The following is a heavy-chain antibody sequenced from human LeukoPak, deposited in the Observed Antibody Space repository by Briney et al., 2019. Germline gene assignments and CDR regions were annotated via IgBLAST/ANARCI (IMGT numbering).Heavy chain of an antibody. V-gene: IGHV3-23*01. Sequence: AGGSLRLSCAASGFTFSSYAMSWVRQAPGKGLEWVSAISGSGGSTYYADSVKGRFTISRDNSKNTLYLQMNSLRAEDTAVYYCAKDRPYYYDSCDFPGTSWGQGTMVTVSS. CDR2: ISGSGGST. CDR1: GFTFSSYA. D-gene: IGHD3-22*01. CDR3: AKDRPYYYDSCDFPGTS. J-gene: IGHJ3*01.